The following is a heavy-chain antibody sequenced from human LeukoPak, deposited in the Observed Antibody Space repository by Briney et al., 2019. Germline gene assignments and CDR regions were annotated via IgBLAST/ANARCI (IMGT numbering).Heavy chain of an antibody. D-gene: IGHD6-13*01. J-gene: IGHJ3*02. CDR2: IKQDGSEK. CDR3: ARGWIAAAGTGRAFDI. CDR1: GFTFSSYW. Sequence: PGGSLRLSCAASGFTFSSYWMSWVRQAPGKGLEWVANIKQDGSEKYYVDSVKGRFTISRDNAKNSLYLQMNSLRAEDTAVYYCARGWIAAAGTGRAFDIWGQGTMVTVSS. V-gene: IGHV3-7*01.